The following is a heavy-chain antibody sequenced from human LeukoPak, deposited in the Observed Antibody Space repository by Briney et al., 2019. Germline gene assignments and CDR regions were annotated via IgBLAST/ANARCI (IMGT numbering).Heavy chain of an antibody. V-gene: IGHV3-7*01. Sequence: GGSLRLSCAASGFTFSSYWMSWVRQAPGKGLEWVANIKQEGSEKYYVDSVKGRFTISRDNDKNPLYLQMNSLRAEDTAVYYCAKRVPYSSSTVYFDSWGQGTLVVVSS. J-gene: IGHJ4*02. CDR3: AKRVPYSSSTVYFDS. CDR1: GFTFSSYW. D-gene: IGHD6-6*01. CDR2: IKQEGSEK.